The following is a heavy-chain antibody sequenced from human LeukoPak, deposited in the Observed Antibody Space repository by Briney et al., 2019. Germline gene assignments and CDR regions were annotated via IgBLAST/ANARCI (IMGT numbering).Heavy chain of an antibody. CDR3: TRGSIAYYYMDV. CDR2: IYYSGST. D-gene: IGHD3-22*01. Sequence: SEALSLTCTVSGGSISSYYWSWIRQPPGKGLEWIGNIYYSGSTNYNPSLKSRVTISVDTSKNQFSLKLSSVTAADTAVYYCTRGSIAYYYMDVWGKGTTVTISS. J-gene: IGHJ6*03. V-gene: IGHV4-59*01. CDR1: GGSISSYY.